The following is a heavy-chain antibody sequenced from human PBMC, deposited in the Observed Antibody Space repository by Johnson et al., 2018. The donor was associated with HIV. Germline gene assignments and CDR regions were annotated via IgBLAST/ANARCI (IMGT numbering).Heavy chain of an antibody. Sequence: EVQLVESGGGLVQPGRSLRLSCAASGFTFDDYAMHWVRQAPGKGLEWVSGINWNGGKTGYADSVKGRFTISRDNAKNSLYLQMNSLRTEDTAVYYCARIRVAVITEVGAFDIWGQGTMVTVSS. CDR3: ARIRVAVITEVGAFDI. V-gene: IGHV3-9*01. D-gene: IGHD3-22*01. CDR1: GFTFDDYA. CDR2: INWNGGKT. J-gene: IGHJ3*02.